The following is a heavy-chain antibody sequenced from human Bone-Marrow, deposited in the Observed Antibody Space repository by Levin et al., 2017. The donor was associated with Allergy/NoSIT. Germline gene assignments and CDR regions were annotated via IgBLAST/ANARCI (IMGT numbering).Heavy chain of an antibody. Sequence: PGGSLRLSCAASGFTFSDYYMSWIRQAPGKGLEWVSYISSSGSTIYYADSVKGRFTISRDNAKNSLYLQMNSLRAEDTAVYYCARGPTYFDSSGSTTGWNAFDIWGQGTMVTVSS. D-gene: IGHD3-22*01. CDR2: ISSSGSTI. V-gene: IGHV3-11*01. CDR3: ARGPTYFDSSGSTTGWNAFDI. CDR1: GFTFSDYY. J-gene: IGHJ3*02.